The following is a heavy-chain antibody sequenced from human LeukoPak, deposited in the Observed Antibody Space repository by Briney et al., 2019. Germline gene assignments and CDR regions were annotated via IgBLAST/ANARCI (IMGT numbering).Heavy chain of an antibody. CDR3: ARDAKAGVYV. CDR2: IYYSGST. CDR1: GGSISSGGYY. J-gene: IGHJ4*02. V-gene: IGHV4-31*03. Sequence: SETLSLTCTVSGGSISSGGYYWSWIRQHPGKGLEWIGYIYYSGSTYYNPSLKSRVTISVDTSKNQFSLKLSSVAAAGPAVYYCARDAKAGVYVWGQGTLVTVSS. D-gene: IGHD5/OR15-5a*01.